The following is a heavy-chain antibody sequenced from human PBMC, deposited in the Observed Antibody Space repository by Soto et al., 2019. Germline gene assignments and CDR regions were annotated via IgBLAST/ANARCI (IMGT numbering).Heavy chain of an antibody. J-gene: IGHJ1*01. D-gene: IGHD6-19*01. CDR2: INHSGST. CDR3: ARGSKGYSSGWYGRLKLGYFQH. CDR1: GGSFSGYY. V-gene: IGHV4-34*01. Sequence: SETLSLTCAVYGGSFSGYYWSWIRQPPGKGLEWIGEINHSGSTNYNPSLKSRVTISVDTSKNQFSLKLSSVTAADTAVYYCARGSKGYSSGWYGRLKLGYFQHWGQGTLVTVSS.